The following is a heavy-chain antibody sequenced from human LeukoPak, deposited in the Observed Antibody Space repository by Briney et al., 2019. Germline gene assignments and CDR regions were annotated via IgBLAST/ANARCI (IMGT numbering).Heavy chain of an antibody. CDR3: ARVYDSSGYYYSY. Sequence: GSSVKVSCKASGGTFSSYAISWVRQAPGQGLEWMGRIIPILGIANYAQKFQGRVTITADKSTSTAYMELSSLRSEDTAVYYCARVYDSSGYYYSYWGQGTLVTVSS. CDR1: GGTFSSYA. CDR2: IIPILGIA. V-gene: IGHV1-69*04. J-gene: IGHJ4*02. D-gene: IGHD3-22*01.